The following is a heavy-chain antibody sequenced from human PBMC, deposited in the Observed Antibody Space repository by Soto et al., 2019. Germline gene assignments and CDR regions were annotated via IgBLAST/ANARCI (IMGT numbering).Heavy chain of an antibody. CDR2: IYYSGST. Sequence: QVQLQESGPGLVKPSQTLSLTCTVSGGSISSGGYYWSWIRQHPGKGLEWIGYIYYSGSTYYNPSLKSRVTISVDTSKNQFSLKLSSVTAADTAVYYCARGSLTVTTPGHWFDPWGQGTLVTVSS. V-gene: IGHV4-31*03. CDR3: ARGSLTVTTPGHWFDP. J-gene: IGHJ5*02. CDR1: GGSISSGGYY. D-gene: IGHD4-17*01.